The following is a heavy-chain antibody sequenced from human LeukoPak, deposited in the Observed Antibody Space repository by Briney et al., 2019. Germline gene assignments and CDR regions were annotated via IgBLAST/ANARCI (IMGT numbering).Heavy chain of an antibody. D-gene: IGHD5-24*01. CDR2: IYSGTKT. V-gene: IGHV3-53*01. J-gene: IGHJ4*02. CDR1: GFTVSGNY. CDR3: ARGDGSFDY. Sequence: PGGSLRLSCAASGFTVSGNYMSWVRQSPQRGLEWVSLIYSGTKTYYADSVKGRFTISRDNSKNTLYLQMNSLRAEDTAVYYCARGDGSFDYWGQGILVTVSS.